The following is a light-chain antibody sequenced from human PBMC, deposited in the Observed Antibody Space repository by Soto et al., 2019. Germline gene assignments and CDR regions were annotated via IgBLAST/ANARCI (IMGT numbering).Light chain of an antibody. V-gene: IGKV1-39*01. CDR2: AAS. J-gene: IGKJ1*01. CDR1: QSISSY. Sequence: DNQMTQSPSSLSASVGDRVTITCRASQSISSYLNWYQQKPGKAPKLLIYAASSLQSGVPSRFSGSGSGTDFTLTISSLQPEDIATYYCQESYSTSFGQGAKVDIK. CDR3: QESYSTS.